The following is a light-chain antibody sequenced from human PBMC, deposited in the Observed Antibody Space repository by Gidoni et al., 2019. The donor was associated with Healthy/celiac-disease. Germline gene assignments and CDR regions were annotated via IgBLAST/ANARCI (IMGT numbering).Light chain of an antibody. J-gene: IGKJ4*01. CDR3: QQRSNWPPLT. Sequence: EIVLTQSSATLSLSPGERATLSCRASQSVSSDLAWYQQKPGQAPRLLIYDAYNRATGIPARFSGSGSGTDFTLTISSLEPEDFAVYYCQQRSNWPPLTFGGGTKVEIK. V-gene: IGKV3-11*01. CDR1: QSVSSD. CDR2: DAY.